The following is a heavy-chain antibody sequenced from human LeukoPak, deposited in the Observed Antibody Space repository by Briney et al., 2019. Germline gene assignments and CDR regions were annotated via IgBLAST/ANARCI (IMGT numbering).Heavy chain of an antibody. CDR2: IIPMLGIS. J-gene: IGHJ6*02. Sequence: ASVKVSCMASGGTFSSYAISWVRQAPSQGVEWMGRIIPMLGISNYAQKLQGRGTITADKATITAYIELSSLRSKDTAVYYCARRGYSGYDGAYYYYYGMDVWGQGTTVTVSS. CDR1: GGTFSSYA. D-gene: IGHD5-12*01. CDR3: ARRGYSGYDGAYYYYYGMDV. V-gene: IGHV1-69*04.